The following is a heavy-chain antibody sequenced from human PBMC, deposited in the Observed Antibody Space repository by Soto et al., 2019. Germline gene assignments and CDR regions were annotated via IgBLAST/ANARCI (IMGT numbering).Heavy chain of an antibody. CDR2: ISHDGSNK. CDR1: GFTFRSYG. J-gene: IGHJ4*02. V-gene: IGHV3-30*18. Sequence: PGGSLRLSCAASGFTFRSYGMHWVRQAPGKGLEWVAVISHDGSNKYYADSVKGRFIISRDNSKNTLYVQMNSLRAEDTAVYYCAKGFDFIVLMVYAIDYWGQGTLVTVSS. D-gene: IGHD2-8*01. CDR3: AKGFDFIVLMVYAIDY.